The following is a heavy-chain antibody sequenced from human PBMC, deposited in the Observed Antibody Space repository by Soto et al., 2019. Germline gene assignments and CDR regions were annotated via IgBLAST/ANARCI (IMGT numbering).Heavy chain of an antibody. Sequence: PSETLSLTCTVSGGSISSGAYYWSWIRQHPGKGLEWIGYIYYSGSTYYNPSLKSRVTISVDTPKNQFSLKLSSMTAADTAVYYCARGGVQLWTQHFDYWGQGTQVTVSS. CDR3: ARGGVQLWTQHFDY. D-gene: IGHD5-18*01. V-gene: IGHV4-31*03. CDR2: IYYSGST. J-gene: IGHJ4*02. CDR1: GGSISSGAYY.